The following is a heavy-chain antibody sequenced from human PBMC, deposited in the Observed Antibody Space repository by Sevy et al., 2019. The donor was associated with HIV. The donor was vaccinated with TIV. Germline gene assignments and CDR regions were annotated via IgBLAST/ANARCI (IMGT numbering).Heavy chain of an antibody. V-gene: IGHV4-59*13. CDR2: IYYSGST. D-gene: IGHD6-19*01. CDR1: GGSISSYY. CDR3: AVQGIAGAGGY. J-gene: IGHJ4*02. Sequence: SETLSLTCTVSGGSISSYYWSWIRQPPGKGLEWIGYIYYSGSTNYNPSLKSRVTISVDTSKNQFSLKLSSVTAADTAVYYCAVQGIAGAGGYWGQGTLVTVSS.